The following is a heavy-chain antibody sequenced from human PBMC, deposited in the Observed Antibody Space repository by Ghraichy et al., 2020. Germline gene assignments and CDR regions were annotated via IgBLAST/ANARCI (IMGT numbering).Heavy chain of an antibody. CDR3: ARPRGKLFDYGMDV. CDR2: INHSGST. Sequence: SETLSLTCAVYGGSFSGYYWSWIRQPPGKGLEWFGEINHSGSTNYNPSLKSRVTISVDTSKNQFSLKLSSVTAADTAVYYCARPRGKLFDYGMDVWGQGTTVTVSS. V-gene: IGHV4-34*01. CDR1: GGSFSGYY. D-gene: IGHD4-23*01. J-gene: IGHJ6*02.